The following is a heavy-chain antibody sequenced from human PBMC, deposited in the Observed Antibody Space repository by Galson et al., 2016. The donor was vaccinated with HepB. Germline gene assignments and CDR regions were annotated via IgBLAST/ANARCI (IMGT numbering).Heavy chain of an antibody. CDR3: ARNDYSQSGDYYNYYGMDV. J-gene: IGHJ6*02. D-gene: IGHD4-11*01. V-gene: IGHV1-18*01. CDR1: GYTFTSYG. CDR2: ISPYNANT. Sequence: SVKVSCKASGYTFTSYGISWVRQAPGQGLEWMGWISPYNANTNSGQKLQARVTMTADTFTNTAYMELRSLKSDDTAVYYCARNDYSQSGDYYNYYGMDVWGQGTTVTVSS.